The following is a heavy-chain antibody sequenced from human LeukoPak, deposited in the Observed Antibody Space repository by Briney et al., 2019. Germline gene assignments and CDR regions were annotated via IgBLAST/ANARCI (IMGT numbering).Heavy chain of an antibody. V-gene: IGHV4-39*01. D-gene: IGHD2-2*01. CDR3: ARQLPAAPPRADCAFDI. CDR2: IYYSGST. Sequence: PSETLSLTCTVSGGSISSSSYYWGWIRQPPGKGLEWIGSIYYSGSTYYNPSLKSRVTISVDTSKNQFSLKLSSVTAADTAVYYCARQLPAAPPRADCAFDIWGQGTMVTVSS. CDR1: GGSISSSSYY. J-gene: IGHJ3*02.